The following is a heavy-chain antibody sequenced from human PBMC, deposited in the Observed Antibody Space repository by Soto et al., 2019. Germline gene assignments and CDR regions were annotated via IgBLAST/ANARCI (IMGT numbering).Heavy chain of an antibody. Sequence: QVQLVESGGGVVQPGRSLRVSCAASGFTFSSYAMHWVRQAPGKGLEWVALISYDRSNTYYADSVKGRFTISRDNSINTLYLHMNSLRVEDTAVYYCAREQLWFGGSYYYYYGMDVWGQGTTVTVSS. CDR3: AREQLWFGGSYYYYYGMDV. CDR1: GFTFSSYA. CDR2: ISYDRSNT. J-gene: IGHJ6*02. D-gene: IGHD3-10*01. V-gene: IGHV3-30-3*01.